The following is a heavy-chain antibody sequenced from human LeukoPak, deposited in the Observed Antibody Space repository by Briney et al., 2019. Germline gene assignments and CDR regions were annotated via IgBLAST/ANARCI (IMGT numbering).Heavy chain of an antibody. V-gene: IGHV2-70*11. D-gene: IGHD3-22*01. CDR3: ARIRYYYDSSGYYFDY. J-gene: IGHJ4*02. Sequence: SGPTLVNPTQTLTLTCTFSGFSLSTSGMCVSWIRQPPGKALEWLARIDWDDDKYYSTSLKIRLTISKDTSKNQVVLTKTNMDPVDTATYYCARIRYYYDSSGYYFDYWGQGTLVTVSS. CDR2: IDWDDDK. CDR1: GFSLSTSGMC.